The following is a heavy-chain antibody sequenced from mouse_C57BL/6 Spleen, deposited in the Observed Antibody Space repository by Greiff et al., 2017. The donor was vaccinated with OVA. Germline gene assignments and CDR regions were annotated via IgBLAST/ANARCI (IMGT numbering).Heavy chain of an antibody. CDR2: INPNNGGT. J-gene: IGHJ2*01. V-gene: IGHV1-22*01. CDR3: ARENYGSSPLDY. Sequence: VQLQQSGPELVKPGASVKMSCKASGYTFTDYNMHWVKQSHGKSLEWIGYINPNNGGTSYNQKFKGKATLTVNKSSSTAYMELRSLTSEDSAVYYCARENYGSSPLDYWGQGTTLTVSS. D-gene: IGHD1-1*01. CDR1: GYTFTDYN.